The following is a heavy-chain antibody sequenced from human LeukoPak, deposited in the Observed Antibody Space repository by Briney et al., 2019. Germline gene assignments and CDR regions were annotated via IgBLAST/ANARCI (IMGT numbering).Heavy chain of an antibody. CDR1: GGSISSSNW. Sequence: SETLSLTCAVSGGSISSSNWWSWVRQPPGKGRDWTGEIYHSGSTNYNPSLKSRVTISVDKSKNQFSLKLSTVNAADKVVYYCASGGTMVRGVIRPYYFDYWGQGPRVTVSS. CDR3: ASGGTMVRGVIRPYYFDY. V-gene: IGHV4-4*02. J-gene: IGHJ4*02. CDR2: IYHSGST. D-gene: IGHD3-10*01.